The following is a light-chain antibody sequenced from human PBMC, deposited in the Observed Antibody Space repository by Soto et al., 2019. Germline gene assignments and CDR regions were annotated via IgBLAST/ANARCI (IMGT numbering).Light chain of an antibody. CDR1: QSINSH. J-gene: IGKJ3*01. CDR3: QQSYSNPPA. Sequence: DIQMTQSPSSLSASVGDRVTITCRASQSINSHLNWYQQRPGKAPNLLIFAASTLQSGVPSRFSGSGSGTDFTLTISSLQPEDFATYFCQQSYSNPPAFGPGTTVDIK. CDR2: AAS. V-gene: IGKV1-39*01.